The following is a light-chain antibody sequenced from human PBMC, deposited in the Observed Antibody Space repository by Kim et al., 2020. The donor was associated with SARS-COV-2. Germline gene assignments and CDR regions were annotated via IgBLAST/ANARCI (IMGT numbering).Light chain of an antibody. CDR2: DAS. CDR1: ETIGNF. CDR3: QQRYNWPPT. J-gene: IGKJ5*01. Sequence: DIVLTQSPGTLSLSPGERATLSCRASETIGNFVAWYQQKPGQAPRLLIYDASNRATGIPPRFSGSGSGTDFTLTISSLEPEDFALYYCQQRYNWPPTFGQGTRLEIK. V-gene: IGKV3-11*01.